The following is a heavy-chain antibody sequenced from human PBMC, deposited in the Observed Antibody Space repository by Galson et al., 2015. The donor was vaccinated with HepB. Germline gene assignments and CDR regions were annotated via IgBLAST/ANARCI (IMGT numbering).Heavy chain of an antibody. D-gene: IGHD2-15*01. J-gene: IGHJ4*02. CDR3: ARDKRVVAATSLDY. Sequence: SVKVSCKASGYTFTSYGISWVRQAPGQGLEWMGWISAYNGNTNYAQKLQGRVTMTTDTSTSTAYMELRSLRSDDTAVYYCARDKRVVAATSLDYWGQGTLVTVSS. CDR1: GYTFTSYG. CDR2: ISAYNGNT. V-gene: IGHV1-18*01.